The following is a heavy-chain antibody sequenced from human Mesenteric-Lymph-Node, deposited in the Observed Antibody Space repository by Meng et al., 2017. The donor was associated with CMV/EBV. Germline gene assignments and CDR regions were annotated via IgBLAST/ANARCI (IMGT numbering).Heavy chain of an antibody. Sequence: SCGSISSRSYYWGWIRQPPGKGLEWIGSIYYSGNTYYNPSLKSRVTISVDTSKNQFSLKLSSVTAADTAVYYCARQRENYDFWSDLWGQGTLVTVSS. CDR3: ARQRENYDFWSDL. D-gene: IGHD3-3*01. CDR1: CGSISSRSYY. CDR2: IYYSGNT. V-gene: IGHV4-39*01. J-gene: IGHJ5*02.